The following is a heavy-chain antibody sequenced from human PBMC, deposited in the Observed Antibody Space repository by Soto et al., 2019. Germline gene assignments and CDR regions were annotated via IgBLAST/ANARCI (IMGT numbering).Heavy chain of an antibody. CDR2: ISGYSGHT. CDR3: AREWDNKSEHSSGWYDDF. Sequence: ASVKVSCKASGYTFSSYGISWVRQATGQEHEWMGWISGYSGHTYYAQKFQGRVTMTTDTSTNTVYMELRSLRSDDTAVYYCAREWDNKSEHSSGWYDDFWGQGTLVTVSS. CDR1: GYTFSSYG. J-gene: IGHJ4*02. D-gene: IGHD6-19*01. V-gene: IGHV1-18*01.